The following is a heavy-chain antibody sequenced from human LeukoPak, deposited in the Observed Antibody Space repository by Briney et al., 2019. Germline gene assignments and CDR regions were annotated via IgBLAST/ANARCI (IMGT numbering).Heavy chain of an antibody. CDR2: ITTSTTTI. Sequence: PGGSLRLSCAASGFTFSDYYMSWIRQAPGKGLEWVSYITTSTTTIYYADSVKGRSTISRDNAKNSLYLQMNSLRVEDTAIYYCARGGLDEGAFDIWGQGTMVTVSS. CDR3: ARGGLDEGAFDI. V-gene: IGHV3-11*01. D-gene: IGHD3/OR15-3a*01. J-gene: IGHJ3*02. CDR1: GFTFSDYY.